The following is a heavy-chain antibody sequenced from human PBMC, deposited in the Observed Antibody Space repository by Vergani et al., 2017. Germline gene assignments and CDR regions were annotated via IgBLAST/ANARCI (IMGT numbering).Heavy chain of an antibody. V-gene: IGHV1-18*04. CDR1: GYTFRNYG. CDR2: ISVYNGET. J-gene: IGHJ4*02. Sequence: QVQLVQSGAEVKKPGASVKVSCAGSGYTFRNYGISWVRQAPGEGLVWVGWISVYNGETKFAQKFQGRVTLTRETSTDTAYMERGSLRSDDTAVYYCARDRGNSGDYNFDYWGQGILVTVSS. D-gene: IGHD1-26*01. CDR3: ARDRGNSGDYNFDY.